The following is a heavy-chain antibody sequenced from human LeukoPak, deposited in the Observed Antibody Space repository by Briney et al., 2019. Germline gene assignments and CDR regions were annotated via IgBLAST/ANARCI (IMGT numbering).Heavy chain of an antibody. CDR1: GFTVRDNY. CDR3: AKDPSRLPDDY. D-gene: IGHD2-21*01. CDR2: LYSGGAA. Sequence: GWSLRLSCAVSGFTVRDNYLNWVRQTPGKGLECVSVLYSGGAAYYADSVKGRFTISRDTSKNTLSLQMNSLRAEDTAVYYCAKDPSRLPDDYWGQGTLVTVSS. V-gene: IGHV3-53*01. J-gene: IGHJ4*02.